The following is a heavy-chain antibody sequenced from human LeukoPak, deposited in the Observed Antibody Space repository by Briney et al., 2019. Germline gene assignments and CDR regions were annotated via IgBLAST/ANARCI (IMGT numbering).Heavy chain of an antibody. CDR1: GFTFSSYA. D-gene: IGHD2-8*01. CDR2: ISYDGSNK. CDR3: ARHAWVYYPASWFDP. V-gene: IGHV3-30*04. Sequence: GGSLRLSCAASGFTFSSYAMHWVRQAPGKGLEWVAVISYDGSNKYYADSVKGRFTISRDNSKNTLYLQMNSLRAEDTAVYYCARHAWVYYPASWFDPWGQGTLVTVSS. J-gene: IGHJ5*02.